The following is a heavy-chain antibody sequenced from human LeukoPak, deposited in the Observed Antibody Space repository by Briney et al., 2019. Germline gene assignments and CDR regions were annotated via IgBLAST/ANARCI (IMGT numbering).Heavy chain of an antibody. CDR1: GYTFTSYA. CDR3: ARDLGSGSLHY. CDR2: FNTGNGVT. D-gene: IGHD1-26*01. Sequence: ALVKVSCKASGYTFTSYAVHWVRQAPGQRLECLGWFNTGNGVTRYSQTFQSRVTITNDTSASTAYVELSSLRSEDTAVYYCARDLGSGSLHYWGQGTLVTVSS. J-gene: IGHJ4*02. V-gene: IGHV1-3*04.